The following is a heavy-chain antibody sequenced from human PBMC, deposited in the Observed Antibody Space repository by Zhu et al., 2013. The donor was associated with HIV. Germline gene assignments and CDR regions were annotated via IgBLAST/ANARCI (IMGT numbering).Heavy chain of an antibody. CDR3: ARDTSFYDDSSGYYHNWFGP. Sequence: QVQLVQSGAEVKKPGASVKVSCKASGYTFTSYYMHWVRQAPGQGLEWMGIINPSGGSTSYAQKFQGRVTMTRDTSTSTVYMELSSLRSEDTAVYYCARDTSFYDDSSGYYHNWFGPWGQGTLVTVSS. CDR1: GYTFTSYY. V-gene: IGHV1-46*01. J-gene: IGHJ5*02. D-gene: IGHD3-22*01. CDR2: INPSGGST.